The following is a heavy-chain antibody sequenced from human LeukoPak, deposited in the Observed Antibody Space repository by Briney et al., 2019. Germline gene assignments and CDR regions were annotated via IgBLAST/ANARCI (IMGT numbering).Heavy chain of an antibody. CDR1: GGSISSYY. CDR3: ARMCTSCYGWDY. J-gene: IGHJ4*02. Sequence: SETLSLTCTVSGGSISSYYWSWIRQPPGKGLEWIGYIYYSGSTNYNPSLKSRVTISVDTSKNQFSLRLSSVTAADPAVYYCARMCTSCYGWDYWGQGTLVTVSS. D-gene: IGHD2-2*01. V-gene: IGHV4-59*08. CDR2: IYYSGST.